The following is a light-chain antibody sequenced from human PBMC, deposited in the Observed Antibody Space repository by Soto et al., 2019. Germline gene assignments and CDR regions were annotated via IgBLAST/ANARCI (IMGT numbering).Light chain of an antibody. CDR1: SSDVGGYNY. V-gene: IGLV2-14*01. CDR3: RSYTSSRIPYV. J-gene: IGLJ1*01. Sequence: QSVLTQPASVSGSPGQSITISCTGTSSDVGGYNYVSWYQQHPGKAPKLMIYDVSNRPSGVSNRFSGSKSGNTASLTISGLQAEDEADYYCRSYTSSRIPYVFGTGTKVTV. CDR2: DVS.